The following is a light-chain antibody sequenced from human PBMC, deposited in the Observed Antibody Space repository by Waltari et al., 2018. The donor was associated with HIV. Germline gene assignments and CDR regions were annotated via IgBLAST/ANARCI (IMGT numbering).Light chain of an antibody. CDR1: QSVSSY. CDR3: QQRSNWPPVN. J-gene: IGKJ5*01. V-gene: IGKV3-11*01. CDR2: NAS. Sequence: EIVLTQSPATLSLSPGERATLSCRASQSVSSYLAWYQQKPGQAPRLLIYNASNRATGIPARFSGSGSGTDFTITISSLEPEDFAVYYCQQRSNWPPVNFGQGTRLEIK.